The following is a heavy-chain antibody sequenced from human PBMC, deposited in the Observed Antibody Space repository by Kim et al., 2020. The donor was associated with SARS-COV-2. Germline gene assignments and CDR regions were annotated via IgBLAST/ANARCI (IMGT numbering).Heavy chain of an antibody. J-gene: IGHJ4*02. CDR2: IYYSGST. CDR1: GGSISSGGYY. D-gene: IGHD2-21*02. Sequence: SETLSLTCTVSGGSISSGGYYWSWIRQHPGKGLEWIGYIYYSGSTYYNPSLKSRVTISVDTSKNQFSLKLSSVTAADTAVYYCARGSAFGVVTAMSAPDYWGQGTLVTVSS. CDR3: ARGSAFGVVTAMSAPDY. V-gene: IGHV4-31*03.